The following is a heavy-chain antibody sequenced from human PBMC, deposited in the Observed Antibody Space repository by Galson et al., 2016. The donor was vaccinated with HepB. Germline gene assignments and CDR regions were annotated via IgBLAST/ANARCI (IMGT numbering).Heavy chain of an antibody. D-gene: IGHD2-15*01. CDR2: IKPDGSEK. CDR3: ARRSCSATACYSACYKCFDS. Sequence: SLRLSCADSTFTFNDYWMTWVRQAPGKGLEWVANIKPDGSEKYYVDSVKGRFTISRDNAKNSLYLQMNSLRAEDSAVYYCARRSCSATACYSACYKCFDSWGQGTLVTVSS. CDR1: TFTFNDYW. J-gene: IGHJ4*02. V-gene: IGHV3-7*01.